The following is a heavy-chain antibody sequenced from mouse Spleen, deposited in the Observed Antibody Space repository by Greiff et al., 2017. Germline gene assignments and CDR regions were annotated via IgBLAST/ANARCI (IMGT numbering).Heavy chain of an antibody. Sequence: VQLQQSGPELVKPGASMKISCKASGYSFTGYTMNWVKQSHGKNLEWIGLINPYNGGTSYNQKFKGKATLTVDKSSSTAYMELLSLTSEDSAVYYCARGENVYGNYVYYAMDYWGQGTSVTVSS. J-gene: IGHJ4*01. CDR1: GYSFTGYT. CDR3: ARGENVYGNYVYYAMDY. V-gene: IGHV1-18*01. D-gene: IGHD2-10*02. CDR2: INPYNGGT.